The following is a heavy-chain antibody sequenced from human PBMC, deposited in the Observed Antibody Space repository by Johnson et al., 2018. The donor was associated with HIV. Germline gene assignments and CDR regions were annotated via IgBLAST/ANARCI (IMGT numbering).Heavy chain of an antibody. CDR1: GFTFRDYA. CDR2: ISYDGSNE. Sequence: QVQLVESGGGVVQPGRSLRLSCAASGFTFRDYAMHWVRQAPGKGLEWVTVISYDGSNEYYADSVKGRFTISRDNSKNTLYLQMNSLRTEDTAVYYCARALGGGATADDAFDICGQGTMVTVSS. J-gene: IGHJ3*02. CDR3: ARALGGGATADDAFDI. D-gene: IGHD3-16*01. V-gene: IGHV3-30-3*01.